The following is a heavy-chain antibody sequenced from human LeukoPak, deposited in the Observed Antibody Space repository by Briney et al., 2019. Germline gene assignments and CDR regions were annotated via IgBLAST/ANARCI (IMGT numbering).Heavy chain of an antibody. CDR1: GGSSRGYS. CDR2: INHSGST. V-gene: IGHV4-34*01. Sequence: SETLSLTCAVYGGSSRGYSGSGFRHPPGKGREGFGEINHSGSTNYNPSLNSRVTISVDTSKNQFSLKLSSVTAADTAVYYCARRGGHPPNPPRYWGQGTLVTVSS. D-gene: IGHD3-10*01. CDR3: ARRGGHPPNPPRY. J-gene: IGHJ4*02.